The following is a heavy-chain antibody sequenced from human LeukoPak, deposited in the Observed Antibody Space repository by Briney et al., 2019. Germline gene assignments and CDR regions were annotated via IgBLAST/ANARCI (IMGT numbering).Heavy chain of an antibody. Sequence: ASVKVSCKASGYTFTSYGISWVRQAPGQGLEWMGQIFPMFGTGNYARKFQGRVTINADESTRTAYMELSSLISEDTAIYYCARATYYDFPTRYDAFDMWGQGTLVTVSS. CDR2: IFPMFGTG. V-gene: IGHV1-69*13. CDR3: ARATYYDFPTRYDAFDM. J-gene: IGHJ3*02. CDR1: GYTFTSYG. D-gene: IGHD3-3*01.